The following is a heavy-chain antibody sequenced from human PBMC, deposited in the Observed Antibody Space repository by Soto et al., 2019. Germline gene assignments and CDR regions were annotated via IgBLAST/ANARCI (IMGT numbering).Heavy chain of an antibody. CDR3: ARVLTRAYCTNGVCSGYYYGMDV. J-gene: IGHJ6*02. V-gene: IGHV3-21*01. CDR2: ISSSSGYI. Sequence: PGGSLRLSCAASGFTFSSYSMNWVRQAPGKGLEWVSSISSSSGYIYYADSVKGRFTISRDNAKNSLYLQMNSLRAEDTAVYYCARVLTRAYCTNGVCSGYYYGMDVWGQGTTVTVSS. D-gene: IGHD2-8*01. CDR1: GFTFSSYS.